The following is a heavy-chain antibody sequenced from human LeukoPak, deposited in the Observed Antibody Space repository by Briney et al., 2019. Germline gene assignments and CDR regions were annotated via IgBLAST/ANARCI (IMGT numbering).Heavy chain of an antibody. V-gene: IGHV3-7*01. CDR2: IKQDGSDK. D-gene: IGHD6-19*01. CDR1: GITFSDNW. J-gene: IGHJ4*02. Sequence: GGPLRLSCAASGITFSDNWMSWVRQAPGKGLEWVANIKQDGSDKYYIDSVKGRFTISRDNVTNSLYLQMNSLRAEDTAVYYWGRDTESRTVAGRRFVSWGEGTLVTVSS. CDR3: GRDTESRTVAGRRFVS.